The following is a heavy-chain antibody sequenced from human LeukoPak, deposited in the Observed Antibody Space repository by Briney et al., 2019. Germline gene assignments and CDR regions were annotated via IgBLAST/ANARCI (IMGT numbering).Heavy chain of an antibody. CDR3: ARGSDYYGMDV. Sequence: GASVKVSCKVSGYTLTELSMHWVRQAPGQGLEWMGIINPSGGSTSYAQKFQGRVTMTRDTSTSTVYMELSSLRSEDTAVYYCARGSDYYGMDVWGQGTTVTVSS. J-gene: IGHJ6*02. V-gene: IGHV1-46*01. CDR1: GYTLTELS. CDR2: INPSGGST.